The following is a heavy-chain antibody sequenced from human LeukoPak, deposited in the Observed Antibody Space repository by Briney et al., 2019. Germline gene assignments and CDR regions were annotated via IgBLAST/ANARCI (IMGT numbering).Heavy chain of an antibody. CDR1: GFTFSSYS. D-gene: IGHD2/OR15-2a*01. V-gene: IGHV3-21*01. J-gene: IGHJ4*02. CDR2: ISSSSSYI. CDR3: ARDFLSGTLWY. Sequence: PGGSLRLSCAASGFTFSSYSMNWVRQAPGKGLEWVSSISSSSSYIYYVDSVKGRFTISRDNAKNSLYLQMNSLRAEDTAVYYCARDFLSGTLWYWGQGTLVTVSS.